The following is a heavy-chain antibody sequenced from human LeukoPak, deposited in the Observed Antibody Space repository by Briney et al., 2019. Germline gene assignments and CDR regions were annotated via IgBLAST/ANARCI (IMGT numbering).Heavy chain of an antibody. CDR1: GFTFSSYG. CDR2: ISYDGSNK. D-gene: IGHD4-17*01. J-gene: IGHJ3*02. Sequence: GRSLRLSCAASGFTFSSYGMHWVRQAPGMGLEWVAVISYDGSNKYYADSVKGRFTISRDNSKNTLYLQVNSLRAEDTAVYYCAKPYGDYFAGAFDIWGQGTMVTVSS. CDR3: AKPYGDYFAGAFDI. V-gene: IGHV3-30*18.